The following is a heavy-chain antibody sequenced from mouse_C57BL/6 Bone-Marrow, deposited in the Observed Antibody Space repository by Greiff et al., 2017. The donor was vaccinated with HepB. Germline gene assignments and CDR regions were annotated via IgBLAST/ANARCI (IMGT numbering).Heavy chain of an antibody. J-gene: IGHJ3*01. V-gene: IGHV1-26*01. D-gene: IGHD2-5*01. CDR1: GYTFTDYY. CDR2: INPNNGGT. CDR3: ARFPYSNLAWFAY. Sequence: EVQLQQSGPELVKPGASVKISCKASGYTFTDYYMNWVKQSHGKSLEWIGDINPNNGGTSYNQKFKGKATLTVDKSSSTAYMELRSLTSEDSAVYYCARFPYSNLAWFAYWGQGTLVTVSA.